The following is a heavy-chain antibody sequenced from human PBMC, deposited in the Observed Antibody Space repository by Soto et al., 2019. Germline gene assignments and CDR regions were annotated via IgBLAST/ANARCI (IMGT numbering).Heavy chain of an antibody. CDR2: ITGSGRDT. V-gene: IGHV3-23*01. CDR3: AKNGLDNSPSAIDS. D-gene: IGHD2-8*01. J-gene: IGHJ4*02. Sequence: EVQLLESGGGLAQPGGSLRLSGAASGFTFRNNVLSWVRQAPGKGLEWVSGITGSGRDTYYADSVKGRFTISRDNSKNMVFLQMNSLRAEDTALYYCAKNGLDNSPSAIDSWGPGTLVTVSS. CDR1: GFTFRNNV.